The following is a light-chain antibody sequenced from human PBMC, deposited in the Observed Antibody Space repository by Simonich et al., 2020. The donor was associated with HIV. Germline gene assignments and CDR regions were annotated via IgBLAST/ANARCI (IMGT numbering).Light chain of an antibody. V-gene: IGKV1D-8*01. Sequence: VIWMTQSPSLLSASTGDRVTISGRISQGISTYLAWYQQKPGKAPVLLIYAASTLQSWVPSRFSGSGSGTDFTLTISCLQSEDFATYYCQQYYSFPPTFGQGTKVEIK. J-gene: IGKJ1*01. CDR3: QQYYSFPPT. CDR2: AAS. CDR1: QGISTY.